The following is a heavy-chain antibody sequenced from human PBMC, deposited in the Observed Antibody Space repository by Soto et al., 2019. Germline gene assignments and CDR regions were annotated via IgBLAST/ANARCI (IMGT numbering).Heavy chain of an antibody. CDR1: GLTFSTVA. CDR2: ISHDGNHK. D-gene: IGHD3-16*01. V-gene: IGHV3-30*04. Sequence: QMQLVESGGGVVQPGASLRLSCAVSGLTFSTVAMHWVRQAPGKGLEWVAVISHDGNHKYSADSVTGRFTISRDDSSNTLYLEMNSLRPEDTAVYYCAQDMGVYGEGDWYFALWGRGTLVTVSS. J-gene: IGHJ2*01. CDR3: AQDMGVYGEGDWYFAL.